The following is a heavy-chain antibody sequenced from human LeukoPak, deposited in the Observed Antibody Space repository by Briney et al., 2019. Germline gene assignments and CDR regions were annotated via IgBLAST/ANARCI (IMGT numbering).Heavy chain of an antibody. V-gene: IGHV4-39*07. CDR1: GGSISSSSYC. CDR2: IYYSGST. Sequence: SETLSLTCTIPGGSISSSSYCWGWIRQPPEKGLEWIGSIYYSGSTYYTLSLKSRVTISVDTSKNQFSLKLSSVTGADAAVYYCARVGGNWFDPWGEGTLVTVSS. J-gene: IGHJ5*02. D-gene: IGHD2-15*01. CDR3: ARVGGNWFDP.